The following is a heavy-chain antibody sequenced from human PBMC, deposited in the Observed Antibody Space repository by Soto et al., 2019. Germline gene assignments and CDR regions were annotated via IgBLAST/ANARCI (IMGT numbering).Heavy chain of an antibody. Sequence: QVQLVESGGSVVQPARSLRLSCAASGFTLTRYAMHWVRQAPGKGLEWVAVLSYDGFDEYYADSVKGRFTISRDNSKNTLYLQMNRLTAEDTAVYYCARSIRPLYQPLVSPVDYWGQGTLVTVSS. J-gene: IGHJ4*02. CDR1: GFTLTRYA. V-gene: IGHV3-30-3*01. CDR2: LSYDGFDE. CDR3: ARSIRPLYQPLVSPVDY. D-gene: IGHD6-6*01.